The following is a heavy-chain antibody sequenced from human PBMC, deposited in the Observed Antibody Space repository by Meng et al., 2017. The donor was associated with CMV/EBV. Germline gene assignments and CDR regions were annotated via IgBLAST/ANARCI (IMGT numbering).Heavy chain of an antibody. CDR2: INLWNGKI. CDR3: AKDLFSPGGNSCFDH. D-gene: IGHD3-16*01. J-gene: IGHJ4*02. CDR1: GYTFNKHG. V-gene: IGHV1-18*01. Sequence: ASVKVSCKASGYTFNKHGINWERQAPGQGLEWMGWINLWNGKIESAQKFQGRITLTTDASTSTVYMELRSLTSDDTAVYYCAKDLFSPGGNSCFDHWGQGTLVTVSS.